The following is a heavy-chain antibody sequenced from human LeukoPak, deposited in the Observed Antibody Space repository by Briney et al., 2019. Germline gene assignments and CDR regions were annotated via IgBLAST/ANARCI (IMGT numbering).Heavy chain of an antibody. J-gene: IGHJ6*03. CDR3: ARGRKARYYYMDV. Sequence: TASETLSLTCAVYGGSFSGYYWSWIRQPPGKGLEWIGEINHSGSTNYNPSLKSRVTISVDTPKNQISLRLSSVTAADTAVYYCARGRKARYYYMDVWGKGTTVTVSS. V-gene: IGHV4-34*01. CDR1: GGSFSGYY. CDR2: INHSGST.